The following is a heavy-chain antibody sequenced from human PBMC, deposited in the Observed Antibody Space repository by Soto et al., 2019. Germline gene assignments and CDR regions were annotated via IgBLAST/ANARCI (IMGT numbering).Heavy chain of an antibody. CDR1: GDSVSSNSAA. D-gene: IGHD2-8*01. J-gene: IGHJ4*02. V-gene: IGHV6-1*01. Sequence: PSQTLSLTCAISGDSVSSNSAAWNWIRQSQSRGLEWLGRTYYRSKWYNDYAVSVKSRITINPDTSKNQFSLQLNSVTPEDTAVYYCAREGVGLMVYAPEFDYWGQGTLVTVSS. CDR3: AREGVGLMVYAPEFDY. CDR2: TYYRSKWYN.